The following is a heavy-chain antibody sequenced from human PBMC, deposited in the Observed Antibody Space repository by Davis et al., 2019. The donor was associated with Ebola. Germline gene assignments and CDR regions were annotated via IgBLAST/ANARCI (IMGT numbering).Heavy chain of an antibody. CDR3: ARGGWSGYFNYYGMDV. Sequence: SLKISCAASGFTFDDYAMHWVRQAPGKGLEWVSGISWNSGSIGYADSVKGRFTISRDNAKNSLYLQMNSLRAEDTAVYYCARGGWSGYFNYYGMDVWGQGTTVTVSS. CDR2: ISWNSGSI. J-gene: IGHJ6*02. CDR1: GFTFDDYA. V-gene: IGHV3-9*01. D-gene: IGHD3-3*01.